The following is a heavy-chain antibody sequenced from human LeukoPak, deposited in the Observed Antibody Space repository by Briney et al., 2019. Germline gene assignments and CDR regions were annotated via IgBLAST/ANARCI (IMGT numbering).Heavy chain of an antibody. CDR1: GYTLTELS. D-gene: IGHD1-1*01. CDR3: ATGDLGTTGTTSNYYYGMDV. J-gene: IGHJ6*02. CDR2: FDPEAGKT. Sequence: ASVKGSCKVSGYTLTELSMHWVRQAPGKGLEWMGGFDPEAGKTIYAQKFQGRVTMTEDTSTDTAYMELSSLRSEDTAVYYCATGDLGTTGTTSNYYYGMDVWGQGTTVTVSS. V-gene: IGHV1-24*01.